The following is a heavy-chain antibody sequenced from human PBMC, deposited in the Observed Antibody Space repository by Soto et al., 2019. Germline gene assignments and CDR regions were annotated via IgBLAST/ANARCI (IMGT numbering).Heavy chain of an antibody. J-gene: IGHJ4*02. CDR2: ISSSGTTT. CDR1: GFTFSTYA. Sequence: EVQLVESGGGLEQPGGSVRLSCAVSGFTFSTYAMNWVRQAPGKGLEWVSFISSSGTTTHYADSVKGRFTISRDNAKNSLYLQMNSLRDEDTAVYYCPRDPDGLDDFDYWGQGTLVTVSS. CDR3: PRDPDGLDDFDY. D-gene: IGHD3-3*01. V-gene: IGHV3-48*02.